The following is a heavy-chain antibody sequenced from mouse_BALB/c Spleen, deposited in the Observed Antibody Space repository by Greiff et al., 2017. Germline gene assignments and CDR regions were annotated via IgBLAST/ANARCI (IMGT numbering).Heavy chain of an antibody. V-gene: IGHV1S29*02. CDR1: GYTFTDYN. CDR2: IYPYNGGT. Sequence: VQLKESGPELVKPGASVKISCKASGYTFTDYNMHWVKQSHGKSLEWIGYIYPYNGGTGYNQKFKSKATLTVDNSSSTAYMELRSLTSEDSAVYYCARGRDWDVGAMDYWGQGTSVTVSS. CDR3: ARGRDWDVGAMDY. D-gene: IGHD4-1*01. J-gene: IGHJ4*01.